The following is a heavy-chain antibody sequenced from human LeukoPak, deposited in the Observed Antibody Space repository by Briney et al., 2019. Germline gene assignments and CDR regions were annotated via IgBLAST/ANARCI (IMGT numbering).Heavy chain of an antibody. CDR3: VTSGSLRLGELSPIDF. CDR1: GFTFRNFG. Sequence: GGSLRLSCAASGFTFRNFGMNWVRQAPGKGLQWVSGIGPGGDRKHYGDSFEGRFTISRDNSKNTLGLQMDSLRAEDTALYYCVTSGSLRLGELSPIDFWGQGTLVTVSS. V-gene: IGHV3-23*01. CDR2: IGPGGDRK. J-gene: IGHJ4*02. D-gene: IGHD3-16*02.